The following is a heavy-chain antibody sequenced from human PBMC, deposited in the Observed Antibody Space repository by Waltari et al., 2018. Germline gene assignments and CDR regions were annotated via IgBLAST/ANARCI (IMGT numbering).Heavy chain of an antibody. J-gene: IGHJ4*02. CDR2: INPKSGGT. V-gene: IGHV1-2*02. Sequence: QVQLVQSGAEVKKPGASVKVSCKASGYTFIGYYMHWVRQAPGQGLEWMGWINPKSGGTNYAQKFQGRVTMTRDTSISVAYMELSRLRSDDTAVYYCARAPGAGPRDYWGQGTQVTVSS. CDR3: ARAPGAGPRDY. CDR1: GYTFIGYY. D-gene: IGHD1-26*01.